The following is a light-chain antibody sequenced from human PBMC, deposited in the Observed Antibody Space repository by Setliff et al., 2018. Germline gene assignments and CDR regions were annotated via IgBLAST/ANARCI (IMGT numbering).Light chain of an antibody. CDR2: EVN. J-gene: IGLJ1*01. V-gene: IGLV2-23*02. CDR1: SSDVGGYSL. CDR3: CSYTGRSYV. Sequence: QSALAQPASVSGSPGQSITISCTGTSSDVGGYSLISWYQQRPGKAPKLIIYEVNKRPSGVFNRFSGSKSGNTASLTVSGLQAEDEADYYCCSYTGRSYVFGSGTKVT.